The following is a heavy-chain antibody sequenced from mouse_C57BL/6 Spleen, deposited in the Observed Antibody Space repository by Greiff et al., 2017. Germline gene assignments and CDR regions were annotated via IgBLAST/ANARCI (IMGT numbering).Heavy chain of an antibody. V-gene: IGHV1-62-2*01. CDR2: FYPGSGSI. CDR3: AGHEMVMVTTGGGNVGY. CDR1: GYTFTEYT. Sequence: VQLQQSGAELVKPGASVKLSCKASGYTFTEYTIHWVKQRSGQGLEWIGWFYPGSGSIKYNEKFKDKATLTADKSSSTVYMEHSRLTSEDSAVYYCAGHEMVMVTTGGGNVGYGGKGTTLTVPT. D-gene: IGHD2-2*01. J-gene: IGHJ2*01.